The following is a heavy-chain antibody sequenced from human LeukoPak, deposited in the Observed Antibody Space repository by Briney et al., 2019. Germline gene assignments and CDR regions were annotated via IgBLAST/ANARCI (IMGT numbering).Heavy chain of an antibody. CDR2: IKRDGSEK. CDR3: ARDVSVSGMDV. CDR1: GFTFTDYW. J-gene: IGHJ6*02. Sequence: GGSLRLSCAASGFTFTDYWMSWVRQAPGKGLEWVANIKRDGSEKYYVDSVKGRFTISRDNPKKPVYLQMNSLRAEDTAIYYCARDVSVSGMDVWGQGTTVTVSS. D-gene: IGHD5/OR15-5a*01. V-gene: IGHV3-7*01.